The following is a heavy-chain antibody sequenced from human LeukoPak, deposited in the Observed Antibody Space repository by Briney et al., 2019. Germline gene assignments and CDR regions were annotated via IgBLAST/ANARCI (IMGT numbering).Heavy chain of an antibody. CDR2: INAGNGNT. Sequence: ASVKVSCKAPGYTFTNYAMHWVRQAPGQRPEWMGWINAGNGNTKYSQKFQGRVTITRDTSASTAYMELSSLRSEDTAVYYCARPDGTYYVLDIWGQGTVVTVSS. CDR1: GYTFTNYA. J-gene: IGHJ3*02. V-gene: IGHV1-3*01. D-gene: IGHD3-10*02. CDR3: ARPDGTYYVLDI.